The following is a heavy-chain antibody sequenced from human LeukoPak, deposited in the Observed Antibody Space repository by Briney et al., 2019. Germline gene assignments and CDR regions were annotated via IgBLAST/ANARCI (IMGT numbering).Heavy chain of an antibody. V-gene: IGHV3-64*01. CDR2: ISSNGGST. CDR1: GFTFSSYA. J-gene: IGHJ6*02. D-gene: IGHD2-15*01. Sequence: GGSLRLSCAASGFTFSSYAMHWVRQAPGKGLEYVSAISSNGGSTYYANSVKGRFTISRDNSKNALYLQMGSLRAEDMAVYYCARDHWYCSGGRCYSDYYFYGMDVWGQGTTVTVSS. CDR3: ARDHWYCSGGRCYSDYYFYGMDV.